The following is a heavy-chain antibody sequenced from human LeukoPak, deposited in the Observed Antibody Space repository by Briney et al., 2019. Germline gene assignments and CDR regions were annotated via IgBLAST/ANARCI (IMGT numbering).Heavy chain of an antibody. J-gene: IGHJ3*02. CDR3: ARETAAAGNDAFDI. D-gene: IGHD6-13*01. V-gene: IGHV4-59*01. CDR1: GGSISSYY. Sequence: PSETLSLTCTVSGGSISSYYWSWIRQPPGKGLEWIGYIYYSGATNYNPSLKSRVTISVDTSKNQFSLKLSSVTAADTAVYYCARETAAAGNDAFDIWGQGTMVTVSS. CDR2: IYYSGAT.